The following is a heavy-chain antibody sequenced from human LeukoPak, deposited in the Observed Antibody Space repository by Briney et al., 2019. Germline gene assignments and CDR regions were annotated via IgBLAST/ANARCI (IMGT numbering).Heavy chain of an antibody. Sequence: ASVKVSCKASGYTFTSYDISWVRQAPGQGLEWMGRIIPILGIANYAQKFQGRVTITADKSTSTAYMELSSLRSEDTAVYYCATRAAHTGYWGQGTLVTVSS. D-gene: IGHD6-6*01. CDR1: GYTFTSYD. CDR3: ATRAAHTGY. J-gene: IGHJ4*02. V-gene: IGHV1-69*04. CDR2: IIPILGIA.